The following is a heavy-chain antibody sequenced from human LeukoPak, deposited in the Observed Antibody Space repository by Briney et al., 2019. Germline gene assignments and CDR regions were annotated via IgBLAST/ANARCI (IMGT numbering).Heavy chain of an antibody. CDR2: MNPNSGNT. Sequence: ASVKVSCKASGYTLTSYDINWVRQATGQGLEWMGWMNPNSGNTGYAQKFQGRVTMTRNTSISTAYMELSSLRSEDTAVYYCARRIAARRDDAFDIWGQGTMVTVSS. D-gene: IGHD6-6*01. J-gene: IGHJ3*02. CDR1: GYTLTSYD. CDR3: ARRIAARRDDAFDI. V-gene: IGHV1-8*01.